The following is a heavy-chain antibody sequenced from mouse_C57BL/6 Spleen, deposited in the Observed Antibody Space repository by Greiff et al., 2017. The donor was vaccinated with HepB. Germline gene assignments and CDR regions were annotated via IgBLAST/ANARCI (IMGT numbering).Heavy chain of an antibody. CDR3: ARGNYYAMDY. D-gene: IGHD2-1*01. Sequence: EVMLVESGGGLVQPGGSLSLSCAASGFTFTDYYMSWVRQPPGKALEWVGFIRNKANGYTTEYSASVKGRFTISRDNSQSILYLQMNALRAEDNATYYCARGNYYAMDYWGQGASVTVSS. J-gene: IGHJ4*01. CDR2: IRNKANGYTT. V-gene: IGHV7-3*01. CDR1: GFTFTDYY.